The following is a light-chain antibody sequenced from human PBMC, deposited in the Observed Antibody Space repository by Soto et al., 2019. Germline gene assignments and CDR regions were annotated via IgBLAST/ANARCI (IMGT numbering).Light chain of an antibody. CDR3: QKRDSWLFT. CDR2: DAS. V-gene: IGKV3-11*01. CDR1: QRVSSF. J-gene: IGKJ3*01. Sequence: EIVLTQSPATLSLSPGERATLSCRASQRVSSFLAWYQQKPGQAPKLLIYDASKRATGIPARFSGSGSGTDFTLTISSLEPEDFAVYYCQKRDSWLFTFGPGTKVDIK.